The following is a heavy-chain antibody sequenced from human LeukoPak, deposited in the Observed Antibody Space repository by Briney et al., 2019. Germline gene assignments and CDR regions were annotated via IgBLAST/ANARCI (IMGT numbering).Heavy chain of an antibody. CDR3: ARDLIVPGAMTGSGSYSTDY. V-gene: IGHV4-34*01. J-gene: IGHJ4*02. Sequence: SETLSLTCAVYGGSFSGYYWSWIRQPPGKGLEWIGEINHSGSTSYNPSLKSRVTISVDTSKNQFSLKLSSVTAADTAVYYCARDLIVPGAMTGSGSYSTDYWGQGTLATVSS. CDR1: GGSFSGYY. CDR2: INHSGST. D-gene: IGHD3-10*01.